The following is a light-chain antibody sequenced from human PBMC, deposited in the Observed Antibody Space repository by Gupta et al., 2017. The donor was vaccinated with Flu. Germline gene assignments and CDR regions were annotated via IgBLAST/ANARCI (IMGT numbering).Light chain of an antibody. CDR3: QQENNWPIT. J-gene: IGKJ4*01. CDR1: QSVSNN. V-gene: IGKV3-15*01. Sequence: EIVLTQSPATLSVSPGERATLSCGASQSVSNNLAWYQQKAGQAPRVLIYDASTRATGIPVRFSGSGSGTEFTLTISSLQSEDFAIYYCQQENNWPITFGGGTKVEIK. CDR2: DAS.